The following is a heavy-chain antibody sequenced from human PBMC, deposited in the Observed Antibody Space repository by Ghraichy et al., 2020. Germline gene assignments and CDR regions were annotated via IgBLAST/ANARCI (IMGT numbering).Heavy chain of an antibody. CDR1: GFIFSTYS. V-gene: IGHV3-21*01. CDR2: ITSSSSYI. Sequence: GESLRLSCAASGFIFSTYSLNWVRQAPGKGLEWVSSITSSSSYIYYADSVKGRFTISRDNAKNSLYLQMNSLRVEDTAVYYCARGRPGDYGMDVWGQGTTVTVSS. CDR3: ARGRPGDYGMDV. J-gene: IGHJ6*02. D-gene: IGHD4-17*01.